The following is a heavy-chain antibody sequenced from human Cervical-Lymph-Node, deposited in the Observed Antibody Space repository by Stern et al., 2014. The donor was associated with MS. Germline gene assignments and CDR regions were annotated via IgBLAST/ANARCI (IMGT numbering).Heavy chain of an antibody. D-gene: IGHD1-26*01. V-gene: IGHV1-69*01. CDR1: VGTFSSYA. Sequence: QVQLVQSAAEVKNPGSSVKVSCKASVGTFSSYAISWVRQAPGKGLEWMGGIIPIFGTANYAQKFQGSVTVSADESTSTAYMELSSLRSEDTAVYYCARGELKEGLVRGMDVWGQGTTVTVSS. J-gene: IGHJ6*02. CDR3: ARGELKEGLVRGMDV. CDR2: IIPIFGTA.